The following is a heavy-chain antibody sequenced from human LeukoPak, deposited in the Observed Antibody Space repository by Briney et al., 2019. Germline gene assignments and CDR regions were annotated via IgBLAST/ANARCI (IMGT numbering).Heavy chain of an antibody. V-gene: IGHV4-4*07. Sequence: SETLSLTCSVSGGSISTYSWNWIRQPAGKGLEWIGRIFPSGTTKYHPPLKSRVTMSVDTSKNQFSPKLSSVTAADTAVYYCARARIQLWLVEPDDAFDIWGQGTMVTVSS. CDR2: IFPSGTT. CDR1: GGSISTYS. J-gene: IGHJ3*02. D-gene: IGHD5-18*01. CDR3: ARARIQLWLVEPDDAFDI.